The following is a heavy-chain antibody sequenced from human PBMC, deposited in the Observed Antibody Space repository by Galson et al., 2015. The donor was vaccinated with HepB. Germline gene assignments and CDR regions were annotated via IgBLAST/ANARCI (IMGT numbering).Heavy chain of an antibody. V-gene: IGHV7-4-1*02. J-gene: IGHJ4*02. CDR2: IDTNTGNP. CDR3: ARDRGSSSHFFDY. Sequence: SVKVSCKASTYTFSYYAMNWVRQAPGQGLEWMGWIDTNTGNPTYAQGFTGRFVFSLDTSVSTAYLQISSLKAEDTAVYYCARDRGSSSHFFDYWGQGTLVTVSS. D-gene: IGHD2-15*01. CDR1: TYTFSYYA.